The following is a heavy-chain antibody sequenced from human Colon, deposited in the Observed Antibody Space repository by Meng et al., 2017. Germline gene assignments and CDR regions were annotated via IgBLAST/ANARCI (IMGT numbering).Heavy chain of an antibody. CDR2: IYYSGST. CDR3: ARVPGYYYDSSGYYYVGAFDI. V-gene: IGHV4-59*01. Sequence: SETLSLTCTVSGGSISSYYWSWIRQPPGKGLEWIGYIYYSGSTNYNPSLKSRVTISVDTSKNQFSLKLSSVTAADTAVYYCARVPGYYYDSSGYYYVGAFDIWGQGTMGTVSS. D-gene: IGHD3-22*01. CDR1: GGSISSYY. J-gene: IGHJ3*02.